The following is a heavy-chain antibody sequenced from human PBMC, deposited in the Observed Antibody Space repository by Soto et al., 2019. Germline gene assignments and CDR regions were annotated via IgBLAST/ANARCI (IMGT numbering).Heavy chain of an antibody. CDR2: IYWDDDK. CDR1: GFSLSTSGVG. CDR3: IQSRCGGDCLQSYASHYYYVMDV. Sequence: GSGPTLVNPTQTLTLTCTFSGFSLSTSGVGVGWIRQPPGKALEWLALIYWDDDKRYSPSLRSRLTISKDTSKNQVVLTMTNMDPVDTATYYCIQSRCGGDCLQSYASHYYYVMDVSGQGTTVTGSS. V-gene: IGHV2-5*02. D-gene: IGHD2-21*02. J-gene: IGHJ6*02.